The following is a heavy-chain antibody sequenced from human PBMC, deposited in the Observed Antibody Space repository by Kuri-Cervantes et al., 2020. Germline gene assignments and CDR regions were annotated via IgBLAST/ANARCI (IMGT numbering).Heavy chain of an antibody. Sequence: SETLSLTCTVSGGSISSSSYYWGWIRQPPGKGLEWIGSIYYSASTYYNPSLKSRVTISVDTSKNQFSLKLSSVTAADTAVYYCARHRLEWGSGSRYYYGMDVWGQGTTVTVSS. J-gene: IGHJ6*02. CDR2: IYYSAST. D-gene: IGHD3-10*01. CDR3: ARHRLEWGSGSRYYYGMDV. CDR1: GGSISSSSYY. V-gene: IGHV4-39*01.